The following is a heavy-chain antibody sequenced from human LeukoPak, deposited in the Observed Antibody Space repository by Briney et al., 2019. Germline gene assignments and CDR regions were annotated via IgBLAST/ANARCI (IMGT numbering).Heavy chain of an antibody. CDR1: GYTFIGYY. Sequence: ASVKVSCKASGYTFIGYYMHWVRQAPGQGLEWMGWINPNSGGTNYAQKFQGRVTMTRDTSISTAYMELSRLRSDDTAVYYCARVGFRSGGSCYPYWGQGTLVTVSS. V-gene: IGHV1-2*02. CDR3: ARVGFRSGGSCYPY. CDR2: INPNSGGT. D-gene: IGHD2-15*01. J-gene: IGHJ4*02.